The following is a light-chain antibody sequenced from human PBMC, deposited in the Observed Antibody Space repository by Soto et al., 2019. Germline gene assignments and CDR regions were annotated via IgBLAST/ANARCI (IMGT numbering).Light chain of an antibody. CDR2: DVS. CDR1: SSDVCVYNY. Sequence: QSAPTPPRSVSGSPGQSVTISCSGTSSDVCVYNYFSWYQQHPGKAPKLMIYDVSRRPSGVPDRLSGSKSGNTASLTISGLQAEDEADYYCCSYAGRYTEDVATGPKVTVL. J-gene: IGLJ1*01. V-gene: IGLV2-11*01. CDR3: CSYAGRYTED.